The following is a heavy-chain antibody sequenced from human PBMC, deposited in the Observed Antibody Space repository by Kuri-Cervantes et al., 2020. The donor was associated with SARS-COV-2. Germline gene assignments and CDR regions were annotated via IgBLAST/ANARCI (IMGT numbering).Heavy chain of an antibody. J-gene: IGHJ3*02. Sequence: GGSLRLSCAASGFTFSSYAMHWVRQAPGKGLEWVAVISYDGSNKYYADSVKGRFTISRDNSKNTLYLQMNSLRAEDTAVYYCARDQDDYSNYHAFDIWGQGTMVTVSS. CDR2: ISYDGSNK. CDR3: ARDQDDYSNYHAFDI. CDR1: GFTFSSYA. V-gene: IGHV3-30*04. D-gene: IGHD4-11*01.